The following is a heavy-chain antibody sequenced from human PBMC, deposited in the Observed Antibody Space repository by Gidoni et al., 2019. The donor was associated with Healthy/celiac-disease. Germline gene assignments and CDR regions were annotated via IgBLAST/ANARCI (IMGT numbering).Heavy chain of an antibody. J-gene: IGHJ2*01. CDR3: ARDLRDGDINWYFDL. V-gene: IGHV3-33*01. Sequence: QVQLVESGGGVVQPGRSLRLSCAASGFTFSSYGMHWVRQAPGKGLEWVAVIWYDGSNKYYADSVKGRFTISRDNSKNTLYLQMNSLRAEDTAVYYCARDLRDGDINWYFDLWGRGTLVTVSS. CDR1: GFTFSSYG. CDR2: IWYDGSNK. D-gene: IGHD4-17*01.